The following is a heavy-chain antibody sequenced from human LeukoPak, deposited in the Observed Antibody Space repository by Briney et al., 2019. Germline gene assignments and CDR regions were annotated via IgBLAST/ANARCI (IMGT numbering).Heavy chain of an antibody. CDR2: ISYDGSNK. D-gene: IGHD4-11*01. V-gene: IGHV3-30*04. Sequence: GGSLRLSCAASGFTFSSYAMHWVRQAPGKGLEWVAVISYDGSNKCYADSVKGRFTISRDNSKNTLYLQMNSLRAEDTAVYYCARDWAPVSNDAFDIWGQGTMVTVSS. CDR1: GFTFSSYA. CDR3: ARDWAPVSNDAFDI. J-gene: IGHJ3*02.